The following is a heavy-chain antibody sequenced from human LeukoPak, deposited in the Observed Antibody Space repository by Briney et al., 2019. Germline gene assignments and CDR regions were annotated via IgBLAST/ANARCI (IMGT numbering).Heavy chain of an antibody. J-gene: IGHJ4*02. V-gene: IGHV3-7*01. D-gene: IGHD5-18*01. CDR2: IKKDENEK. CDR3: ARGGLDGWIHLWPSSHFDY. CDR1: GFPFSNAW. Sequence: PGGSLSLSLAASGFPFSNAWLSWARQAPGKGLGWVASIKKDENEKHYVDSVRGRFTVSRDNAKNTLYLQTNSLRADDTAVYYCARGGLDGWIHLWPSSHFDYWGQGTLVTVSS.